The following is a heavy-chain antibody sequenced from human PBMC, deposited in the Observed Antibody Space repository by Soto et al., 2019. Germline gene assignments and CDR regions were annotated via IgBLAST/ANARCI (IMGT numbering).Heavy chain of an antibody. CDR3: ARSGFGGYADLY. V-gene: IGHV1-18*04. D-gene: IGHD5-12*01. CDR2: ISVYNGNT. CDR1: GYTFTSYS. Sequence: QLVQSGAEVKKPGASVKVSCKASGYTFTSYSISWVRQAPGQGLEWMGWISVYNGNTNYEQKLQGRVTMTTDASTSTAFMELRGLRSDDTAVYYCARSGFGGYADLYWGQGTLVTVSS. J-gene: IGHJ4*02.